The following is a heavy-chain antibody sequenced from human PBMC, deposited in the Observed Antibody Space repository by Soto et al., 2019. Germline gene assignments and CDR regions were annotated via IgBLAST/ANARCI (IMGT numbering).Heavy chain of an antibody. CDR3: ARDGYCTNGVCYLEYYYYYMDV. CDR1: GYTFTSYY. J-gene: IGHJ6*03. D-gene: IGHD2-8*01. CDR2: INPSGGST. Sequence: ASVKVSCKASGYTFTSYYMHWVRQAPGQGLEWMGIINPSGGSTSYAQKFQGRVTMTADKSTSTAYMELSSLRSEDTAVYYCARDGYCTNGVCYLEYYYYYMDVWGKGTTVTVSS. V-gene: IGHV1-46*01.